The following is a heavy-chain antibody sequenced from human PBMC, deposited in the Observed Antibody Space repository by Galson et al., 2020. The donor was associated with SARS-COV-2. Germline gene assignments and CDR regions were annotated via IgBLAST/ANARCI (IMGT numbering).Heavy chain of an antibody. CDR2: IYHSGNT. CDR3: ARGNEFRPYSAFKN. Sequence: SETLSLTCAVSGYSTSSGYHWGWLRQPPGKGLECIGSIYHSGNTYYNPSLESRVTISVDTSKNQFSLKLRSVTAADTAVYYCARGNEFRPYSAFKNWGQGILVTVSS. V-gene: IGHV4-38-2*01. CDR1: GYSTSSGYH. D-gene: IGHD1-26*01. J-gene: IGHJ4*02.